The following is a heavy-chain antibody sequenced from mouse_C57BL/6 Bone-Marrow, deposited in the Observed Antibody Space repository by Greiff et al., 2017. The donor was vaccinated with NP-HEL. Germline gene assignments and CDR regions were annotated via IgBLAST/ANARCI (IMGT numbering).Heavy chain of an antibody. D-gene: IGHD1-1*01. CDR2: INPYNGGT. Sequence: EVQLQQSGPVLVKPGASVKMSCKASGYTFTDYYMNWVKQSHGKSLEWIGVINPYNGGTSYNPKFKCKATLTVDKSSSTAYMELNSLTSEDSAVYYCARKGDYGSSYWYFDVWGTGTTVTVSS. V-gene: IGHV1-19*01. J-gene: IGHJ1*03. CDR1: GYTFTDYY. CDR3: ARKGDYGSSYWYFDV.